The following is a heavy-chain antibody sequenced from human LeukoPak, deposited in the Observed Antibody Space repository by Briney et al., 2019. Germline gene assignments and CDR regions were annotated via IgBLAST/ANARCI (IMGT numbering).Heavy chain of an antibody. CDR3: ARQNRGGSHTTGYYFDY. J-gene: IGHJ4*02. D-gene: IGHD1-26*01. V-gene: IGHV5-51*01. CDR2: VYSGDSDT. Sequence: VESLHISLPSSPCRFTSHWLGWARPQPGKGLEWVGLVYSGDSDTIYSPSFQGQVTMSADKSTSTVYLQWSGLKASDSATYFCARQNRGGSHTTGYYFDYWGLGTLVTVSS. CDR1: PCRFTSHW.